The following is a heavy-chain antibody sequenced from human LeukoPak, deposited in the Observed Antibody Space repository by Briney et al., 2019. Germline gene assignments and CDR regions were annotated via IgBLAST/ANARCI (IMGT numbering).Heavy chain of an antibody. V-gene: IGHV4-34*01. J-gene: IGHJ2*01. CDR2: INHSGST. CDR1: GGSISTSY. Sequence: SETLSLTCTVSGGSISTSYWSWLRQPPGKGLEWIGEINHSGSTNYYPSLKSRVTISVDTSKNQFSLKLSSVTAADTAVYYCARHVEWLRGYWYFDLWGRGTLVTVSS. D-gene: IGHD5-12*01. CDR3: ARHVEWLRGYWYFDL.